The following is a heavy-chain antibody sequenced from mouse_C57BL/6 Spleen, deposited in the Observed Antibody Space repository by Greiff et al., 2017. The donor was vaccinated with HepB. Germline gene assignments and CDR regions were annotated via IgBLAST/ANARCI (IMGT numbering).Heavy chain of an antibody. D-gene: IGHD1-1*01. CDR1: GYSITSGYY. J-gene: IGHJ2*01. CDR2: ISYDGSN. V-gene: IGHV3-6*01. Sequence: DVKLQESGPGLVKPSQSLSLTCSVTGYSITSGYYWNWIRQFPGNNLEWMGYISYDGSNNYNPSLKNRISITRDTSKNQFFLKLNSVTTEDTATYYCARAHYYGSSYFDYWGQGTTLTVSS. CDR3: ARAHYYGSSYFDY.